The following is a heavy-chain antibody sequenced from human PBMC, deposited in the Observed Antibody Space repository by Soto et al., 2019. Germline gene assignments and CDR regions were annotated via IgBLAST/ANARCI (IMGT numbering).Heavy chain of an antibody. CDR3: AKEGVLRFLEWLPQPRYYYMDV. CDR2: ISGSGGST. D-gene: IGHD3-3*01. CDR1: GFTFSSYA. V-gene: IGHV3-23*01. Sequence: PGGSLRLSCAASGFTFSSYAMSWVRQAPGKGLEWVSAISGSGGSTYYADSVKGRFTISRDNSKNTLYLQMNSLRAEDTAVYYCAKEGVLRFLEWLPQPRYYYMDVWGKGTTVTVSS. J-gene: IGHJ6*03.